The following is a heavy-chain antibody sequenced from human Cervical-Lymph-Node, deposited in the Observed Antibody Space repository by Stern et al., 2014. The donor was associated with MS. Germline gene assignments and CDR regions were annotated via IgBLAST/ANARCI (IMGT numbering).Heavy chain of an antibody. Sequence: EDQLVESGGGLVKPGGSLRLSCAAYGFTFSSYSMNWVRQAPGKGLEWVASISSGGSYIYYADSLKGRFTISRDNAKNSLYLQMNSLRAEDTAVYYCARGRGGNYRYYFDYWGQGTLVTVSS. CDR2: ISSGGSYI. CDR3: ARGRGGNYRYYFDY. J-gene: IGHJ4*02. CDR1: GFTFSSYS. V-gene: IGHV3-21*01. D-gene: IGHD4-23*01.